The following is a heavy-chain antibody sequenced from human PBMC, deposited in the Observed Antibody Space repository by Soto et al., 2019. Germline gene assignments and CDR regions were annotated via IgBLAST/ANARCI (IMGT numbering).Heavy chain of an antibody. V-gene: IGHV1-8*01. CDR3: ARMATSRNVNWVDP. CDR1: GYAFSNND. Sequence: ASVKVSCKASGYAFSNNDISWVRHVTGQGLEWMGWMNPNSGNGGYAQKFQGRVTMTRDTSTSTAYLELCSLASDDTAIYYCARMATSRNVNWVDPWGQATLVTVSS. CDR2: MNPNSGNG. J-gene: IGHJ5*02.